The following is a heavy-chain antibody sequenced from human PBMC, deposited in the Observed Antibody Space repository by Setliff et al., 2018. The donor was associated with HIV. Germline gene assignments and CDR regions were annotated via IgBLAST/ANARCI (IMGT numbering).Heavy chain of an antibody. CDR2: IKHSDST. V-gene: IGHV4-34*01. D-gene: IGHD6-19*01. Sequence: PSETLSLTCAVYGESFSGYYWSWIRQPPGKGPEWIGEIKHSDSTTYNPSLESRVTISGDTSKNQFSLKLSSVTAADTAVYYCARGGRVAGIGVWGSWFDPWGQGTLVTVSS. CDR3: ARGGRVAGIGVWGSWFDP. CDR1: GESFSGYY. J-gene: IGHJ5*02.